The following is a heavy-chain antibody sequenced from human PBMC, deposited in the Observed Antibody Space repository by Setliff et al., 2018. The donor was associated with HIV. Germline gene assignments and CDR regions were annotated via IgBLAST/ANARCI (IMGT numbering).Heavy chain of an antibody. CDR2: IFPRGAGAT. J-gene: IGHJ3*02. CDR3: AKDDVPRDFDI. CDR1: ESSISSSSYY. V-gene: IGHV4-39*07. Sequence: SETLSLTCTVSESSISSSSYYWGWIRQSPEKGLEYIGSIFPRGAGATYYNPSLKSRVTISADTPKNQFSLKLNSVTAADTAVYYCAKDDVPRDFDIWGQGTMVTVSS.